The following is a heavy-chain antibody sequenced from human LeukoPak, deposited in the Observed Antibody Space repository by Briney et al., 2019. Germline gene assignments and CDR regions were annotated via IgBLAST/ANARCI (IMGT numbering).Heavy chain of an antibody. J-gene: IGHJ4*02. D-gene: IGHD2-2*02. CDR3: ARVGVQQGYCSSTSCYIYFDY. CDR2: IIPIFGTA. Sequence: SVKVSCKASGGTFSSYAISWVRQAPGQGLEWMGGIIPIFGTANYAQKFQGRVTMTRDTSTSTVYMELSSLRSEDTAVYYCARVGVQQGYCSSTSCYIYFDYWGQGTLVTVSS. V-gene: IGHV1-69*05. CDR1: GGTFSSYA.